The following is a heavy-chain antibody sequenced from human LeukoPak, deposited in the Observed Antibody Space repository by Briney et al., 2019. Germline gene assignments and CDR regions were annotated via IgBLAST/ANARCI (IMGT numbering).Heavy chain of an antibody. Sequence: GESLQISCQGSGYSFTSYWIGWVRQMPGKGLEWMGIIYPGDSDTRYSPSFQGQVTISADKSISTAFLQWSSLKASDTAMYYCARPRGYYYYYMDVWGKGTTVTVSS. J-gene: IGHJ6*03. V-gene: IGHV5-51*01. CDR3: ARPRGYYYYYMDV. CDR1: GYSFTSYW. CDR2: IYPGDSDT.